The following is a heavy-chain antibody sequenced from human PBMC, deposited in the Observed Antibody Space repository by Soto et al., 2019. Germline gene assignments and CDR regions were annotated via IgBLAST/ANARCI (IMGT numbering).Heavy chain of an antibody. D-gene: IGHD2-15*01. V-gene: IGHV4-31*03. Sequence: SETLSLTCTVSGGSISSGGYYWSWIRQHPGKGLEWIGYIYYSGSTYYNPSLKSRVTISVDTSKNQFSLKLSSVTAADTAVYYCARLDPAVGVVAAIPYFDYWGQGTLVTVSS. J-gene: IGHJ4*02. CDR3: ARLDPAVGVVAAIPYFDY. CDR1: GGSISSGGYY. CDR2: IYYSGST.